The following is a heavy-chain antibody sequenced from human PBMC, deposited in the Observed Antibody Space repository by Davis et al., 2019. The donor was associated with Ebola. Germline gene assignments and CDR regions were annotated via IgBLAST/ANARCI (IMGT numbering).Heavy chain of an antibody. J-gene: IGHJ3*02. CDR1: GGSINSYF. CDR3: VGGRWLI. D-gene: IGHD5-24*01. CDR2: IYITGST. V-gene: IGHV4-59*01. Sequence: SETLSLTCNVSGGSINSYFWSWIRQPPGKGLEWIGYIYITGSTDYNPSLKSRVTISVDTSKNQFSLKLSSVIAADTAVYYCVGGRWLIWGQGTMVTVSS.